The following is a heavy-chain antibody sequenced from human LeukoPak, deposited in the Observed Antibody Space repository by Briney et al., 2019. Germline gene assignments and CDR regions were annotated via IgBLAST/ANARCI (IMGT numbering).Heavy chain of an antibody. V-gene: IGHV3-53*01. D-gene: IGHD1-1*01. J-gene: IGHJ4*02. CDR3: QLYFDY. CDR1: GGSISFYY. CDR2: IYSSGTT. Sequence: ETLSLTCNVSGGSISFYYWSWVRQAPGKGLEWVSVIYSSGTTYYADSVKGRFTISRDNSKNTLYLQMNSLRAADTAVYYCQLYFDYWGQGTLVTVSS.